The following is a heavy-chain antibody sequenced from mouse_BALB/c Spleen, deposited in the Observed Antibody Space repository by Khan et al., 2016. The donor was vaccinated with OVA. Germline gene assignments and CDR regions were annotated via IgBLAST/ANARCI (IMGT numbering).Heavy chain of an antibody. J-gene: IGHJ4*01. D-gene: IGHD2-3*01. Sequence: EVQLQESGPGLVKPSQSLSLTCTVTGYSITSDYAWNWLRQFPGNKLEWMGYINYSGSTSYNPSLKSRISITRDTSKNQFFLQLNSVTTEDTATYYCARGGYYVPYYAMDYWGQGTSVTVSS. V-gene: IGHV3-2*02. CDR1: GYSITSDYA. CDR2: INYSGST. CDR3: ARGGYYVPYYAMDY.